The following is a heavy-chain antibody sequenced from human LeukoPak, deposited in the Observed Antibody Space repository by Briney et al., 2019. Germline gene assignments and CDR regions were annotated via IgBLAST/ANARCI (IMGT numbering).Heavy chain of an antibody. J-gene: IGHJ4*02. CDR3: ARARGRWFGELSATYFDY. CDR1: GGSISSYY. CDR2: IYYSGST. D-gene: IGHD3-10*01. V-gene: IGHV4-59*01. Sequence: SETLSLTCTVPGGSISSYYWSWIRQPPGKGLASTGYIYYSGSTNYNPSLKSRVTISVDTSKNQFSLKLSSVTAADTAVYYCARARGRWFGELSATYFDYWGQGTLVTVSS.